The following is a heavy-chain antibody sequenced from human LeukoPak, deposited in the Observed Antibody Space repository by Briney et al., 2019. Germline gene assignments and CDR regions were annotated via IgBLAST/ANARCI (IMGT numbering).Heavy chain of an antibody. CDR3: ARATKRQLLGAFDI. CDR2: IYYSGSA. J-gene: IGHJ3*02. Sequence: SETLSLTCTVSGGSISSYYWSWIRQPPGKGLEWIGYIYYSGSANYNPSLKSRVTISIDTSKNQFSLKLSSVTAADTAVYYCARATKRQLLGAFDIWGQGTMVTVSS. D-gene: IGHD1-1*01. V-gene: IGHV4-59*01. CDR1: GGSISSYY.